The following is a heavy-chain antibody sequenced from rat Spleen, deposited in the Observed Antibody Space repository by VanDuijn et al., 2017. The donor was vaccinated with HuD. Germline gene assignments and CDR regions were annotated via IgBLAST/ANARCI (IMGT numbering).Heavy chain of an antibody. CDR1: GFTFSNYG. J-gene: IGHJ2*01. D-gene: IGHD1-10*01. CDR2: ISYDGGST. V-gene: IGHV5-20*01. Sequence: EVQLVESGGGLVQPGRSMKLSCAASGFTFSNYGMAWVRQAPKKGLEWVAYISYDGGSTYYRDSVKGRFTISRDNAKSTLYLQMDSLRSEDTAIYYCTTSTHWGQGVMVTVSS. CDR3: TTSTH.